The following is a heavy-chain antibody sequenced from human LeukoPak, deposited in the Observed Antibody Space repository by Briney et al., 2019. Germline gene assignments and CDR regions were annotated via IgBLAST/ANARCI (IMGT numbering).Heavy chain of an antibody. V-gene: IGHV4-61*01. D-gene: IGHD6-19*01. J-gene: IGHJ5*02. CDR1: GGSISSGSYY. CDR3: ARHKTIIAVAWDP. CDR2: IYYSGST. Sequence: PSETLSLTCTVSGGSISSGSYYWSWIRQPPGKGLEWIGYIYYSGSTNYNPSLKSRVTISVDTSKNQFSLKLSSVTAADTAVYYCARHKTIIAVAWDPWGQGTLVTVSS.